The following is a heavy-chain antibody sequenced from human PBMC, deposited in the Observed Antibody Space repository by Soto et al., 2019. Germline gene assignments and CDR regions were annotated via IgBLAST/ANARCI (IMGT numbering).Heavy chain of an antibody. CDR3: AIDSTPMDF. CDR2: ISSSGSSK. CDR1: GFIFSDYS. Sequence: VQLVESGGGLVQPGGSLRLSCAASGFIFSDYSMNWVRQAPGKGLEWVSYISSSGSSKYYADSVKGRFTISRDSAKNSLFLQMNRLRAEDTAVYFCAIDSTPMDFWGQGTLVTVS. J-gene: IGHJ4*02. V-gene: IGHV3-48*01.